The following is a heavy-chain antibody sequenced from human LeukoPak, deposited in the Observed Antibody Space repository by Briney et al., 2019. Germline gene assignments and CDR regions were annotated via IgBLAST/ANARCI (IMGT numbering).Heavy chain of an antibody. D-gene: IGHD6-13*01. V-gene: IGHV1-69*04. CDR1: GGTFSSYA. CDR2: IIPILGIA. Sequence: GSSVKVSCTASGGTFSSYAISWVRQAPGQGLEWMGRIIPILGIANYAQKFQGRVTITADKSTSTAYMELSSLRSEDTAVYYCAVHSSSWYSGDYWGQGTLVTVSS. J-gene: IGHJ4*02. CDR3: AVHSSSWYSGDY.